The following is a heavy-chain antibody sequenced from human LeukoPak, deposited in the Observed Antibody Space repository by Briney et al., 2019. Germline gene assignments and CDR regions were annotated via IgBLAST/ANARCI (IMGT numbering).Heavy chain of an antibody. J-gene: IGHJ3*02. CDR3: ARDQYSGSYLDAFDI. V-gene: IGHV1-3*01. Sequence: ASVKVSCKASGYTFTSYAMHWVRQAPGQRLEWMGWVNAGNGNTKYSQKFQGRVTITRDTSASTAYMELSSLRSEDTAVYYCARDQYSGSYLDAFDIWGQGTMVTVSS. CDR1: GYTFTSYA. D-gene: IGHD1-26*01. CDR2: VNAGNGNT.